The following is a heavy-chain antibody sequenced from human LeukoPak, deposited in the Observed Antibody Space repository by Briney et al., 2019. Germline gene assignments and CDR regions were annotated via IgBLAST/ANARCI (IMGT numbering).Heavy chain of an antibody. CDR1: GYTFSDYA. V-gene: IGHV1-3*01. Sequence: GASVKVSCKASGYTFSDYAMHWVRQAPGQMFEWMGWIDAGNGDTRYSQKFQGRVTITRDTSASTAYIELRSLRSEDTAMYYCARGSTSDWPLDHWGQETLVTISS. D-gene: IGHD2-2*01. CDR3: ARGSTSDWPLDH. J-gene: IGHJ4*02. CDR2: IDAGNGDT.